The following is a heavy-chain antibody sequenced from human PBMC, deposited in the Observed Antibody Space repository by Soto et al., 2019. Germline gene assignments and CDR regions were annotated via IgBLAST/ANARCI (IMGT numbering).Heavy chain of an antibody. CDR3: ARDQITTRGDAFDL. CDR1: GGTFSTYI. D-gene: IGHD3-3*01. Sequence: QVQLVHSGAEVRKPGSSVKVSCKAPGGTFSTYIISWVRQAPGQGLEWMGRIIPIPDITNYAQKFQGRVTVTADRSTSTAYMELTSLKSEDTAVYYCARDQITTRGDAFDLWGQGTMVTVSS. V-gene: IGHV1-69*04. CDR2: IIPIPDIT. J-gene: IGHJ3*01.